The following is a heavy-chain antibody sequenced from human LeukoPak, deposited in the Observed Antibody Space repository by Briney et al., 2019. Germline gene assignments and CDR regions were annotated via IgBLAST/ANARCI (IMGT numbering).Heavy chain of an antibody. Sequence: GGSLRISCAASGFTFSSYEMNWVRQAPGKGLEWVSYIGSSGGTIYYADSVKGRFTISRDNTKNSLYLQMNSLRAEDTAVYYCAKEGAASAFDIWGQGSMVTVSS. CDR1: GFTFSSYE. V-gene: IGHV3-48*03. CDR3: AKEGAASAFDI. CDR2: IGSSGGTI. D-gene: IGHD1-26*01. J-gene: IGHJ3*02.